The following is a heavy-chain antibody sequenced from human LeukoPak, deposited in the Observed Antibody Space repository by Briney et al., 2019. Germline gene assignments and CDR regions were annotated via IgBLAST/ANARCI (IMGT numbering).Heavy chain of an antibody. V-gene: IGHV1-2*02. CDR1: GYTFTSYD. J-gene: IGHJ4*02. CDR3: ARVGLTTVTTSGNY. CDR2: INPNSGGT. D-gene: IGHD4-17*01. Sequence: ASVKVSCKASGYTFTSYDINWVRQATGQGLEWMGWINPNSGGTNYAQKFQGRVTMTRDTSISTAYMELSRLRSDDTAVYYCARVGLTTVTTSGNYWGQGTLVTVSS.